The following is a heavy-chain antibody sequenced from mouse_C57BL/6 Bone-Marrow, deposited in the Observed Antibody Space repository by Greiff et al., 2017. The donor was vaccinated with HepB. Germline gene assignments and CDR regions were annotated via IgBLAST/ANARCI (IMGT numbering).Heavy chain of an antibody. CDR2: INPSSGYT. D-gene: IGHD2-12*01. J-gene: IGHJ1*03. V-gene: IGHV1-4*01. CDR1: GYTFTSYT. CDR3: ARDDFWYLDV. Sequence: QVQLQQSGAELVRPGASVKMSCKASGYTFTSYTMHWVKQRPGQGLEWIGYINPSSGYTKYNQKFKDKATLTVDKSSSTAYMQLSSLTSEDSADYYAARDDFWYLDVCGTGTTVTVSS.